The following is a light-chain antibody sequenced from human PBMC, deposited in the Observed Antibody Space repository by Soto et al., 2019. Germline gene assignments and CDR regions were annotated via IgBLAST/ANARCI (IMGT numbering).Light chain of an antibody. CDR3: QTWVSGTVI. CDR1: RLGDKY. V-gene: IGLV3-1*01. Sequence: SYELTQPPSVSVSPGQTASITCSGDRLGDKYSSWYQQKPGQSPVLVMYQDTKRPSGIPERISGSNSGNTATLTISGTQAVDEAGYYCQTWVSGTVIFGGGTKLTVL. CDR2: QDT. J-gene: IGLJ2*01.